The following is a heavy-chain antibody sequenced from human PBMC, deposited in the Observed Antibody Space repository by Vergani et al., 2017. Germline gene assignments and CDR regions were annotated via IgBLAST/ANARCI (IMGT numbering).Heavy chain of an antibody. V-gene: IGHV3-23*01. CDR1: GFTFSNSA. CDR3: AKDPPYYDFWSGYYEGGYGFDY. J-gene: IGHJ4*02. Sequence: EVHLLESGGGLVQSGGSLRLSCAASGFTFSNSAVSWVRQAPGRGLAWVSSISGQNFRTHYADSVKGRFTISRDDSKNTVYLQMNSLRAEDTAVYYCAKDPPYYDFWSGYYEGGYGFDYWGQGTLVTVSS. CDR2: ISGQNFRT. D-gene: IGHD3-3*01.